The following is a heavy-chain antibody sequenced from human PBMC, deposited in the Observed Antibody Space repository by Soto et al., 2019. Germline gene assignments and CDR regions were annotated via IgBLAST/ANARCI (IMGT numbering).Heavy chain of an antibody. V-gene: IGHV4-4*07. Sequence: QVQLQESGPGLVKPSETLSLTCTVSGASISGYYWSWIRKSAGKGLEWIGRISATGTTDYNPSLKSRVMMSVDTSKKQFSLRLRSVTAADTAVYYCVRDGTKTLRDWFDPWGQGISVTVSS. CDR2: ISATGTT. CDR3: VRDGTKTLRDWFDP. CDR1: GASISGYY. D-gene: IGHD1-1*01. J-gene: IGHJ5*02.